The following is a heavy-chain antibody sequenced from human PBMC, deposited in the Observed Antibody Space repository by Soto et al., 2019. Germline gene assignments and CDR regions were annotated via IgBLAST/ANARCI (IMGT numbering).Heavy chain of an antibody. CDR1: GGSISSGGYY. D-gene: IGHD6-19*01. V-gene: IGHV4-31*03. CDR2: IYYSGST. CDR3: ARSSRAGSKVIGVDV. Sequence: PSETLSLTCTVSGGSISSGGYYWSWIRQHPGKGLEWIGYIYYSGSTYYNPSLKSRVTISVDTSKNQFSLKLSSVTVADTAVYYCARSSRAGSKVIGVDVWGQGTTVTVSS. J-gene: IGHJ6*02.